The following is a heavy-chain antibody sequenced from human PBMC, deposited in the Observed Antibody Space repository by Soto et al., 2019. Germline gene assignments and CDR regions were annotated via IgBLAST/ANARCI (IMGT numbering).Heavy chain of an antibody. Sequence: SETLSLTCTVSGGSISSGDYYWSWIRQPPGKGLEWIGYIYYSGSTYYNPSLKSRVTISVDTSKNQFSLKLSSVTAADTAVYYCARGEEDYYNSSGYYLFDYWGQGTLVTVSS. CDR2: IYYSGST. V-gene: IGHV4-30-4*01. J-gene: IGHJ4*02. CDR1: GGSISSGDYY. CDR3: ARGEEDYYNSSGYYLFDY. D-gene: IGHD3-22*01.